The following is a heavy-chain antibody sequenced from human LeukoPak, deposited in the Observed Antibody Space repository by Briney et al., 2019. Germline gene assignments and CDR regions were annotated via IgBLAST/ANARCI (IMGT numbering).Heavy chain of an antibody. J-gene: IGHJ5*02. CDR3: ARSAFSVVRGAVNWFDP. Sequence: SETLSLTRTVSGGSVSGGSYYWSWIRQPPGKGLEWIGYIYYSGSTNYNPSLKSRVTISVDTSKNQMSLKLSSVTAPDTAVYYCARSAFSVVRGAVNWFDPWGQGTLVTVSS. V-gene: IGHV4-61*01. D-gene: IGHD3-10*01. CDR2: IYYSGST. CDR1: GGSVSGGSYY.